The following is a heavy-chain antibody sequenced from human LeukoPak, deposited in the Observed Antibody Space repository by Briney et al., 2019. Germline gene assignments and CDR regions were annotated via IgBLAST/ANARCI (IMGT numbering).Heavy chain of an antibody. J-gene: IGHJ4*02. Sequence: NPSQTLSLTCTVSGGSISSGGYYWSWIRQHPGKGLEWIGYIYYSGSTYYNPSLKSRVTISVDTSKNQFSLKLSSVTAADTAVYYCATFFRHYGDHFDYWGQGTLVTVSS. CDR2: IYYSGST. CDR1: GGSISSGGYY. V-gene: IGHV4-31*03. CDR3: ATFFRHYGDHFDY. D-gene: IGHD3-10*01.